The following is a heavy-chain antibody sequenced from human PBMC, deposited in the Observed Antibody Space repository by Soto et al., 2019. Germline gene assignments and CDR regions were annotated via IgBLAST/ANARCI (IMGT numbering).Heavy chain of an antibody. Sequence: SVKVSCKASGATFSSYAISWVRQAPGQGLEWMGGIIPIFGTANYAQKFQGRVTITADESTSTAYMELSSLRSEDTAVYYCAQSYCSSSSSYCSHGMDVWGQGTTVTVSS. D-gene: IGHD2-2*01. CDR2: IIPIFGTA. V-gene: IGHV1-69*13. CDR1: GATFSSYA. CDR3: AQSYCSSSSSYCSHGMDV. J-gene: IGHJ6*02.